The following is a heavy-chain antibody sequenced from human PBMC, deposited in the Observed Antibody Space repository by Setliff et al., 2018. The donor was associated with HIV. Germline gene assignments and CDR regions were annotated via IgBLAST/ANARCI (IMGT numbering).Heavy chain of an antibody. CDR3: ARLTSGWFFAY. CDR1: GGPISSSNYY. D-gene: IGHD6-19*01. CDR2: FFYSGST. Sequence: SETLSLTCTVSGGPISSSNYYWGWIRQPPGKGLEWIGSFFYSGSTYHNPSLKSRVTISVDTSKNQFSLKPSSVTAADTAVYYCARLTSGWFFAYWGQGTLVTVSS. V-gene: IGHV4-39*01. J-gene: IGHJ4*02.